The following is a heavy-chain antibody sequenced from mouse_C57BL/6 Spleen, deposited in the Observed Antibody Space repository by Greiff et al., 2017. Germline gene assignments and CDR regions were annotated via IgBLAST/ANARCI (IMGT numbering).Heavy chain of an antibody. J-gene: IGHJ4*01. V-gene: IGHV5-17*01. D-gene: IGHD2-3*01. Sequence: EVKLVESGGGLVKPGGSLKLSCAASGFTFSDYGMHWVRQAPEKGLEWVAYISSGSSTIYYADTVKGRFTISRDNAKNTLFLQRTSLRSEDTAMYYCAMPGDGYLYAMDYWGQGTSVTVSS. CDR3: AMPGDGYLYAMDY. CDR1: GFTFSDYG. CDR2: ISSGSSTI.